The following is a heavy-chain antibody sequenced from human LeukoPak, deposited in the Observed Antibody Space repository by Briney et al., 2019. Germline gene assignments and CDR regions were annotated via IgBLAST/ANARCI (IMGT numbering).Heavy chain of an antibody. Sequence: SETLSLTCTVSGGSISSSSYYWGWIRQPPGKGLEWIGSIYYSGSTYYNPSLKSRVTISVDTSKNQFSLKLSSVTAADTAVYYCARGGTYYDSRGDAFDIWGQGTMVTVSS. CDR3: ARGGTYYDSRGDAFDI. J-gene: IGHJ3*02. CDR1: GGSISSSSYY. CDR2: IYYSGST. D-gene: IGHD3-22*01. V-gene: IGHV4-39*07.